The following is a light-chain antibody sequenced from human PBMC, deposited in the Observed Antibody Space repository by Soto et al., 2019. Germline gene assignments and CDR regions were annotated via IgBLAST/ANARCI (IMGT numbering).Light chain of an antibody. Sequence: DLVMTQSPDSLAVSLGERATINCKSSQSVLYSSNNKNYLAWYQQKPGQPPKLLIYWASTRESGVPDRFSGSGSGTDFTLTISNLQAEDVAVYYCQQYYSTPLTFGGGTKVEIK. CDR2: WAS. CDR3: QQYYSTPLT. V-gene: IGKV4-1*01. CDR1: QSVLYSSNNKNY. J-gene: IGKJ4*01.